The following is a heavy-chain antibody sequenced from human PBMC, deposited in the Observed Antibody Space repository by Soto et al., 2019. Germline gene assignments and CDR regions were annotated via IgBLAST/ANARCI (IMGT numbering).Heavy chain of an antibody. CDR3: ARPTLDYYDSSGSNTYYFDY. V-gene: IGHV1-69*13. Sequence: ASVKVACKASGGTFSSYAISWVRQAPGQGLEWMGGIIPIFGTANYAQKFQGRVTITADESTSTAYMELSSLRSEDTAVYYCARPTLDYYDSSGSNTYYFDYWGQGTLVTVSS. CDR1: GGTFSSYA. J-gene: IGHJ4*02. CDR2: IIPIFGTA. D-gene: IGHD3-22*01.